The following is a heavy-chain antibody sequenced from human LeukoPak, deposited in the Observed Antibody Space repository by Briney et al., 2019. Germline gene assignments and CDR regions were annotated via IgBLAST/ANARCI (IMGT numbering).Heavy chain of an antibody. V-gene: IGHV4-4*09. CDR1: GGSISSYY. Sequence: SETLSLTCTVSGGSISSYYWSWIRQPPGKGPEWIGYIYTSGSTNYNPSLKSRVTISVDTSKSQFSLKLASVTAADTAVYYCARHARFCTSTSCYDYWGQGTLVTVSS. J-gene: IGHJ4*02. D-gene: IGHD2-2*01. CDR3: ARHARFCTSTSCYDY. CDR2: IYTSGST.